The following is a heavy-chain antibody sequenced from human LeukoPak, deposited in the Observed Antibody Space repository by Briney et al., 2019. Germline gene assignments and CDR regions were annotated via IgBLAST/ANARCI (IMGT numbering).Heavy chain of an antibody. V-gene: IGHV4-59*08. CDR3: ARGYSSSWYFNWFDP. D-gene: IGHD6-13*01. Sequence: SETLSLTCTVSGGSISSYYWSWIRQPPGKGLEWIGYIYYSGSTNYNPSLKSRVTISVDTSKNQFSLNLSSVTAADTAVYYCARGYSSSWYFNWFDPWGQGTLVTVSS. CDR1: GGSISSYY. J-gene: IGHJ5*02. CDR2: IYYSGST.